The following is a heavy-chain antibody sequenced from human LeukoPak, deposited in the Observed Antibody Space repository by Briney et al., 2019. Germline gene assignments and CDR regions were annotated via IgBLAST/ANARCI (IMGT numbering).Heavy chain of an antibody. V-gene: IGHV7-4-1*02. CDR2: INTNTGNP. CDR3: AREPPRRGYSYGRFDP. Sequence: ASVKVSCKASGYTFTSYAMNWVRQAPGQGLEWMGWINTNTGNPTYAQGFTGRFVFSLDTSVSTAYLQISSLKAEDTAVYYCAREPPRRGYSYGRFDPWGQGTLVTVSS. D-gene: IGHD5-18*01. CDR1: GYTFTSYA. J-gene: IGHJ5*02.